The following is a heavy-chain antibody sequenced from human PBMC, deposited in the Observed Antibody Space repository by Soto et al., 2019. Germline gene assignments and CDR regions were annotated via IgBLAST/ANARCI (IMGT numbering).Heavy chain of an antibody. CDR2: IIPIFGTA. CDR1: GGTFSSYA. CDR3: ARGLRFLEWALYYYYGMDV. V-gene: IGHV1-69*01. Sequence: QVQLVQSGAEVKKPGSSVKVSCKASGGTFSSYAISWVRQAPGQGLEWMGGIIPIFGTANYAQKFQGRVTITADESTSTAYMELSSPRSEDTAVYYCARGLRFLEWALYYYYGMDVWGQGTTVTVSS. J-gene: IGHJ6*02. D-gene: IGHD3-3*01.